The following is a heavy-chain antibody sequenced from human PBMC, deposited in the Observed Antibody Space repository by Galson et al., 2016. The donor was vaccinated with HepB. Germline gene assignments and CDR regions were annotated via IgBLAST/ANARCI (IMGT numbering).Heavy chain of an antibody. CDR3: AREGGTSGTYRYSFDY. CDR2: VSSGGTTQ. Sequence: LRLSCATFDFTFSGYGMHWVRQAPGKGLEWVAVVSSGGTTQYYADSVKGRFTISRDNSKSTLYLQMDSLRIDATAVYYCAREGGTSGTYRYSFDYWGQGTLVTVSS. CDR1: DFTFSGYG. D-gene: IGHD1-26*01. J-gene: IGHJ4*02. V-gene: IGHV3-30*03.